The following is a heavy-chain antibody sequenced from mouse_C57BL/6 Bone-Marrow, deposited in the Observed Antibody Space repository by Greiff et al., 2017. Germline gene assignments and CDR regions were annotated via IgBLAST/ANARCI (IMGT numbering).Heavy chain of an antibody. CDR2: IYPRDGST. D-gene: IGHD1-1*01. J-gene: IGHJ1*03. Sequence: QVQLQQSGPELVKPGASVKLSCKASGYTFTSYDINWVKQRPGQGLEWIGWIYPRDGSTKYNEKFKGKATLTVDTSSSTAYMELNSLTSEDSAVYFAARDCGRSYLYFDVWGTGTTVTVSS. CDR1: GYTFTSYD. V-gene: IGHV1-85*01. CDR3: ARDCGRSYLYFDV.